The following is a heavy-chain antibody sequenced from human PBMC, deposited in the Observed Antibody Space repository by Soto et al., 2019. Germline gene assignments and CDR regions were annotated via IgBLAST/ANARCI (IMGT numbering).Heavy chain of an antibody. Sequence: SETLSLTCTFSGCSISSGGYYWSWIRQHPGKGLEWIGYIYYSGSTYYNPSLKSRVTISVDTSKNQFSLKLSSVTAADTAVYYCARVKASGVNFDYWGQGTLVTVSS. CDR2: IYYSGST. J-gene: IGHJ4*02. V-gene: IGHV4-31*03. CDR1: GCSISSGGYY. CDR3: ARVKASGVNFDY. D-gene: IGHD3-10*01.